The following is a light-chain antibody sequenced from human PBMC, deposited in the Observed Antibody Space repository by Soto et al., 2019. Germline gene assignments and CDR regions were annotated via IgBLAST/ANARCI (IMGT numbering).Light chain of an antibody. J-gene: IGKJ4*01. Sequence: DLQMTQSPSSLSASVGDRVTITCRAGQSISTYLNWYQQKPGKAPNLLIYATSSLQSGVPSRFSGSGSGTDFTLTISSLQPEDFATYYCQQSYTTPLTFGGGTKVEIK. CDR2: ATS. CDR1: QSISTY. V-gene: IGKV1-39*01. CDR3: QQSYTTPLT.